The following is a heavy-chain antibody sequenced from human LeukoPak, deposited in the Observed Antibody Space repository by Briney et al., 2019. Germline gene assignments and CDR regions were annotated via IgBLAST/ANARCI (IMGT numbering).Heavy chain of an antibody. CDR2: INHSGST. CDR1: GGSISSSSYY. V-gene: IGHV4-39*07. CDR3: ARGRNYYDSSGYDI. J-gene: IGHJ3*02. D-gene: IGHD3-22*01. Sequence: SETLSLTCTVSGGSISSSSYYWGWIRQPPGKGLEWIGEINHSGSTNYNPSLKSRVTISVDTSKNQFSLKLSSVTAADTAVYYCARGRNYYDSSGYDIWGQGTMVTVSS.